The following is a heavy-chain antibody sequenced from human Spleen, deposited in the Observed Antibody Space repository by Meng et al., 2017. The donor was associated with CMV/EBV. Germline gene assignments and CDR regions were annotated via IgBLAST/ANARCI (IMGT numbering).Heavy chain of an antibody. CDR3: CSRRFGEWGY. J-gene: IGHJ4*02. Sequence: QVQLQQWGAGLLQPSEPLSLTCAVYGGSFSGYYWSWIRQPPGKGLEWIGEINHSGSTNYNPSLKSRVTISVDTSKNQFSLKLSSVTAADTAVYYCCSRRFGEWGYWGQGTLVTVSS. D-gene: IGHD3-10*01. V-gene: IGHV4-34*01. CDR2: INHSGST. CDR1: GGSFSGYY.